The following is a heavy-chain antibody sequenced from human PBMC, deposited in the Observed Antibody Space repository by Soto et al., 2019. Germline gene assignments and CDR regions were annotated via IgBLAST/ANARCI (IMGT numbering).Heavy chain of an antibody. V-gene: IGHV4-31*03. Sequence: QVQLQESGPGLVKPSQTLSLTCTVSGGSISSGGYYWSWIRQHPGKGLEWIGYIYYSGSTYYNPSLKSRFTISVDPSKNQFPLKLSSVTAADTAVYYCARDSGPARPGLGYYYYGMDVWGQGTTVTVSS. D-gene: IGHD6-6*01. CDR1: GGSISSGGYY. CDR3: ARDSGPARPGLGYYYYGMDV. J-gene: IGHJ6*02. CDR2: IYYSGST.